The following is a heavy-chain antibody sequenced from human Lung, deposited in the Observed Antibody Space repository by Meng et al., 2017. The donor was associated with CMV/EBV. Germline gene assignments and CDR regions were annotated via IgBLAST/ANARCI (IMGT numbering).Heavy chain of an antibody. J-gene: IGHJ4*02. CDR3: VRLAPDVNYFDN. CDR1: GGSVSGYY. CDR2: IYSSGLT. V-gene: IGHV4-4*07. Sequence: QGQRQRCGPGLGKPSETRSLTCSVSGGSVSGYYWNCIRQPAGKGLEWIGRIYSSGLTHYNPSLENRITMSVDTSKNHFSLDLTSVTAADTARYYCVRLAPDVNYFDNWGQGTLVTVSS. D-gene: IGHD2-2*01.